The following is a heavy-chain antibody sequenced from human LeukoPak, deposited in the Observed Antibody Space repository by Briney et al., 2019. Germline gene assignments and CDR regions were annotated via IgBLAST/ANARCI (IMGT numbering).Heavy chain of an antibody. CDR1: GGTFSSYA. D-gene: IGHD6-19*01. J-gene: IGHJ5*02. V-gene: IGHV1-24*01. CDR3: ATDMSGGLRWFDP. Sequence: ASVKVSCKASGGTFSSYAISWVRQAPGQGLEWMGGFDPEDGETIYAQKFQGRVTMTEDTSTDTAYMELSSLRSEDTAVYYCATDMSGGLRWFDPWGQGTLVTVSS. CDR2: FDPEDGET.